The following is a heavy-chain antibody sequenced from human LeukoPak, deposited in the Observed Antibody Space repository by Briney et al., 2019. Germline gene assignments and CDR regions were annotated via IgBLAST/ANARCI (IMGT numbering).Heavy chain of an antibody. V-gene: IGHV4-34*01. Sequence: SETLSLTCTVSGGSISSYYWGWIRQLPGKGLEWIGEINHYGSTNYNPSLKSRITISVDTSKNQFSLKLSSVTAADTAVYYCARLPDYYSRHGAPGWGQGTLVTVSS. CDR2: INHYGST. D-gene: IGHD3-10*01. J-gene: IGHJ4*02. CDR3: ARLPDYYSRHGAPG. CDR1: GGSISSYY.